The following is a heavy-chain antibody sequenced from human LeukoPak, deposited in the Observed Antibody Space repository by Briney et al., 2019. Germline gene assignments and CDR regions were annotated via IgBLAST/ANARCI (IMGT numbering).Heavy chain of an antibody. D-gene: IGHD3-3*01. CDR2: IFHSGST. J-gene: IGHJ6*02. CDR1: GGSISSSNW. V-gene: IGHV4-4*02. Sequence: SETLSLTRAVSGGSISSSNWWSWVRQPPGKGLEWIGKIFHSGSTNYNPSLKSRVTISVDKSKNQFSLKVTSVTAADTAVYYCARDGPFWSGYPRYGMDVWGQGTTVSVSS. CDR3: ARDGPFWSGYPRYGMDV.